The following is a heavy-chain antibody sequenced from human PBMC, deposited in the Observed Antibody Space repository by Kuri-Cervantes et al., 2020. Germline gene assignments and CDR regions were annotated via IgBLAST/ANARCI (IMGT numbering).Heavy chain of an antibody. Sequence: GGSLRLSCAASGFTFDDYAMHWVRQAPGKGLEWVSGISWNSGSIGYADSVKGRFTISRDNAKNSLYLQTNSLRAEDTAVYYCAKSIGGRPGWGQGTLVTVSS. CDR3: AKSIGGRPG. J-gene: IGHJ4*02. CDR2: ISWNSGSI. D-gene: IGHD6-6*01. CDR1: GFTFDDYA. V-gene: IGHV3-9*01.